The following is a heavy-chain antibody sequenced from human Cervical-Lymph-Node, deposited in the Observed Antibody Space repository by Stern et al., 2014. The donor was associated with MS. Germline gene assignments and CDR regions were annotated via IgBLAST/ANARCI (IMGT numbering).Heavy chain of an antibody. CDR1: GFTFRIFG. V-gene: IGHV3-30*03. Sequence: MQLVESGGGVVQPGGPRSLPWVASGFTFRIFGWHWVRQAPAKGLGWVAFVSYDGTQRNSTDSVKARFTISRDNSKNTLYLHMNSLRDEDTAVYFCARGGRGVGLEYWGQGALVTVSS. J-gene: IGHJ4*02. D-gene: IGHD3-10*01. CDR3: ARGGRGVGLEY. CDR2: VSYDGTQR.